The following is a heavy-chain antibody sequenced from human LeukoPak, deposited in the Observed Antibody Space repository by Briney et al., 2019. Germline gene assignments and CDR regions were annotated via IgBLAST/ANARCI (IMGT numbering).Heavy chain of an antibody. CDR2: ISGSGGST. V-gene: IGHV3-23*01. D-gene: IGHD6-19*01. CDR1: GFTFSSYA. Sequence: GGSLRLSCAASGFTFSSYAMSWVRKAPGKGLEWVSAISGSGGSTYYADSVKGRFTISRDNSKNTLYLQMNSLRAEDTAVYYCAKGGSSGWYRAGFDIWGQGTMVTVSS. J-gene: IGHJ3*02. CDR3: AKGGSSGWYRAGFDI.